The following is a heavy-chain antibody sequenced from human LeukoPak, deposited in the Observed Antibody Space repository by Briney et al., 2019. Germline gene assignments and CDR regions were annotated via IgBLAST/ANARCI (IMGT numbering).Heavy chain of an antibody. CDR2: MYYSGST. J-gene: IGHJ4*02. Sequence: SETLSLTCTVSGGSVSSASNYWSWIRQPPGKGLEWIGYMYYSGSTSYNPSLKSRVTISADTSKNQFSLKLSSVTAADTAVYYCARDPGYCSGGSWGNFDYWGQGTPVTVSS. V-gene: IGHV4-61*01. D-gene: IGHD2-15*01. CDR1: GGSVSSASNY. CDR3: ARDPGYCSGGSWGNFDY.